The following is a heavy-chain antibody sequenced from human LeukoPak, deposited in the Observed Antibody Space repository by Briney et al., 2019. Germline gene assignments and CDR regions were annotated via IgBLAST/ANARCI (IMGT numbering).Heavy chain of an antibody. J-gene: IGHJ3*02. Sequence: GGSLRLSCAASGFTFSSYSMNWVRQAPGKGLEWVSSISSSSSYIYYADSVKGRFTISRDNAKNSLYLQMNSLRAEDTAVYYCARDFSFCSGGSCYSVVAFDIWGQGTMVIVSS. CDR3: ARDFSFCSGGSCYSVVAFDI. CDR2: ISSSSSYI. CDR1: GFTFSSYS. D-gene: IGHD2-15*01. V-gene: IGHV3-21*01.